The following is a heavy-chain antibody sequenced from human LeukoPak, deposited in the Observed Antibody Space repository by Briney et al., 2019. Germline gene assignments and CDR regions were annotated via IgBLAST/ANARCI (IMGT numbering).Heavy chain of an antibody. Sequence: SETLSLTCAVYGGSFSGYYWSWIRQPPGRGLEWIGEINHSGSTNYNPSLKSRVTISVDTSKNQFSLKLSSVTAADTAVYYCARGGVGATTPFDYWGQGTLVTVSS. D-gene: IGHD1-26*01. CDR2: INHSGST. J-gene: IGHJ4*02. CDR3: ARGGVGATTPFDY. CDR1: GGSFSGYY. V-gene: IGHV4-34*01.